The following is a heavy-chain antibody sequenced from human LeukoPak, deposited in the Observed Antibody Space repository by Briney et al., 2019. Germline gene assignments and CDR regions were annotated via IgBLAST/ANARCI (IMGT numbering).Heavy chain of an antibody. J-gene: IGHJ6*03. Sequence: SETLSLTCAVYGGSFSGYYWNWIRQPPGKGLEWIGEINHSGNTNYNPSLKSRVTISVDTSKNQFSLKLSSVTAADTAVYYCARNYYDSRFMDVWGKGTTVTVSS. CDR2: INHSGNT. V-gene: IGHV4-34*01. CDR1: GGSFSGYY. D-gene: IGHD3-22*01. CDR3: ARNYYDSRFMDV.